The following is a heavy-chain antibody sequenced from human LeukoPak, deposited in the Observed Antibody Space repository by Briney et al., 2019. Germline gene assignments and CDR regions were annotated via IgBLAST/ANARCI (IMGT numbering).Heavy chain of an antibody. CDR2: IKHDGSEK. D-gene: IGHD6-13*01. Sequence: PGGSLRLSCAASGFTFSNYWMSWVRQPPGKGLEWVGNIKHDGSEKYCVDSVEGRFTISRDNAKNSLHLQMNSLRAEDTAVYYCARLGTAEGTLEDYWGQGTLVTVSS. V-gene: IGHV3-7*01. CDR1: GFTFSNYW. J-gene: IGHJ4*02. CDR3: ARLGTAEGTLEDY.